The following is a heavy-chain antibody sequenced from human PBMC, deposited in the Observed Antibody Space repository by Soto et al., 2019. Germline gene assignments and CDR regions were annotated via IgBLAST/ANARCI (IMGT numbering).Heavy chain of an antibody. J-gene: IGHJ5*02. Sequence: ASVKVSCKASGYTFTCYGISWVRPAPGQGLEGMGWISAYNGNTNYAQKLQGRVTMTTDTSTSTAYMELRSLRSDDTAVYYCASYGSGSYYNKPIPGHWFDPWGQGTLVTVSS. CDR1: GYTFTCYG. CDR2: ISAYNGNT. V-gene: IGHV1-18*01. CDR3: ASYGSGSYYNKPIPGHWFDP. D-gene: IGHD3-10*01.